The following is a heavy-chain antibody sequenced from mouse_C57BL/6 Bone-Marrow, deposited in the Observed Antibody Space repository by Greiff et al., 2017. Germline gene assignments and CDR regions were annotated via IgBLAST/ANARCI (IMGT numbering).Heavy chain of an antibody. J-gene: IGHJ3*01. D-gene: IGHD1-1*01. V-gene: IGHV1-81*01. Sequence: VQLQQSGPELARPGASVKLSCKASGYTFTSYGISWVKQRTGQGLEWIGEIYPCSGNTYYNGKLKGKATLTADKSSSTAYMELRSLTSEDSAVYFCARFTTVVEVRFAYWGQGTLVTVSA. CDR1: GYTFTSYG. CDR2: IYPCSGNT. CDR3: ARFTTVVEVRFAY.